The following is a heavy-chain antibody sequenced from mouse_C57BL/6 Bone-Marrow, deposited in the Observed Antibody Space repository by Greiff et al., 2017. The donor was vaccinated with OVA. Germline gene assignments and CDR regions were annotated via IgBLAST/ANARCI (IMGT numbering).Heavy chain of an antibody. V-gene: IGHV1-55*01. CDR2: IYPGSGST. CDR3: AREGYDGYYVYYFDY. J-gene: IGHJ2*01. CDR1: GYTFTSYW. Sequence: VQLQQPGAELVKPGASVKISCKASGYTFTSYWITWVKQRPGQGLEWIGDIYPGSGSTNYNEQFKSKATLTVDTSSSTAYMQLSSLTSEDSAVYCCAREGYDGYYVYYFDYWGQGTTLTVSS. D-gene: IGHD2-3*01.